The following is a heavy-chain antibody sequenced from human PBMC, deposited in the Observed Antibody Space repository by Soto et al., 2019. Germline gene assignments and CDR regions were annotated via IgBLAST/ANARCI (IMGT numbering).Heavy chain of an antibody. J-gene: IGHJ5*02. Sequence: SETLSLTCAVSSGSISSSNWWSCVRQPPRKGQEWIGEIYYSGSTNYNPSLKSRVTISVDKSKNQFSLKLSSVTAADTAVYYCARAVFLEWLLPFPAVWFDPWGQGTLVTVSS. CDR1: SGSISSSNW. V-gene: IGHV4-4*02. CDR3: ARAVFLEWLLPFPAVWFDP. CDR2: IYYSGST. D-gene: IGHD3-3*01.